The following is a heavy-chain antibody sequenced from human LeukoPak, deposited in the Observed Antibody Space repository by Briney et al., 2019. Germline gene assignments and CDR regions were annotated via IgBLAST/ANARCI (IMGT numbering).Heavy chain of an antibody. CDR1: GLTFSTYW. Sequence: GGSLRLSCAASGLTFSTYWMHWVRQAPGKGLAWVARINPDGSIRTYANSVQGRVTISRDTAKDTLFLQMNSLRAEDAAVYYCAREARVGGALQYWGQGTPVTVSS. CDR3: AREARVGGALQY. D-gene: IGHD1-26*01. J-gene: IGHJ4*02. CDR2: INPDGSIR. V-gene: IGHV3-74*03.